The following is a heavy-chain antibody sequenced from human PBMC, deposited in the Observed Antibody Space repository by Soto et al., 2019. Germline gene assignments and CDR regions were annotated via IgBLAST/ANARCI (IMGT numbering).Heavy chain of an antibody. CDR2: IWYDGSDK. Sequence: QVQLVESGGGVVQPGRSLRLSCAASGFTFSSYGMHWVRQAPGKGLEWVAVIWYDGSDKYYADSVKGRFTISRDNSKNTLYLQMNSLRAEDTAVYYGAREGGYNFNYWGQGALVTVSS. J-gene: IGHJ4*02. V-gene: IGHV3-33*01. D-gene: IGHD5-12*01. CDR3: AREGGYNFNY. CDR1: GFTFSSYG.